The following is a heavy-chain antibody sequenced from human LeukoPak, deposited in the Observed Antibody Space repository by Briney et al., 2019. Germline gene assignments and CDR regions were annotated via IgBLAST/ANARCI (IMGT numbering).Heavy chain of an antibody. CDR2: ISSSSSYI. D-gene: IGHD6-6*01. J-gene: IGHJ5*02. Sequence: PGGSLRLSCAASGFTFDDYGMSWVRQAPGKGLEWVSSISSSSSYIYYADSVKGRFTISRDNAKNSLYLQMNSLRAEDTAVYYCARVVGNWFDPWGQGTLVTVSS. CDR3: ARVVGNWFDP. V-gene: IGHV3-21*01. CDR1: GFTFDDYG.